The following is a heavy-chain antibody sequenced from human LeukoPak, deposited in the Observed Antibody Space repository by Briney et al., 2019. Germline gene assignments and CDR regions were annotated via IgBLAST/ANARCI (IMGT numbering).Heavy chain of an antibody. CDR2: MSSSGGST. J-gene: IGHJ6*03. V-gene: IGHV3-23*01. CDR3: AKDASYHYCMDV. Sequence: GGSLRLSCAASGFTFSTYAMNWVRQAPGKRLEWVSYMSSSGGSTYHADSVKGRFTISRDNSKNTVYLQMNSLRAEDTAVYYRAKDASYHYCMDVWGKGTTVTVSS. CDR1: GFTFSTYA.